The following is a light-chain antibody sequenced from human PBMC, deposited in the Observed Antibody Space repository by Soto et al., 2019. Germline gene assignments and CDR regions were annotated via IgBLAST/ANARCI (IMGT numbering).Light chain of an antibody. CDR1: QSVSSN. CDR2: GAS. Sequence: EIVMTQSPATLSVSPGERATLSCRASQSVSSNLAWYQQKPGQAPRLLIYGASTRATGIPARFSGSGSGTEFTLTISSLQSEEFAVYYCQQYNNWWTFVQGTKVEIK. CDR3: QQYNNWWT. J-gene: IGKJ1*01. V-gene: IGKV3-15*01.